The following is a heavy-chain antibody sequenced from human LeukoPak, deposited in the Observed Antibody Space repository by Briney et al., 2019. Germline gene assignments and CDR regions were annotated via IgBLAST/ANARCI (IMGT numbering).Heavy chain of an antibody. J-gene: IGHJ4*02. CDR3: GEGH. CDR1: GFTFSNFA. V-gene: IGHV3-23*01. Sequence: PGGSLILTCAASGFTFSNFAMIWVRQAPGKGLEWVSGISGSGYKTHYADSVKGRFTISRDNSKSVLYMQLNNLRLEDTAVYYCGEGHWGRGTLVTVSS. CDR2: ISGSGYKT.